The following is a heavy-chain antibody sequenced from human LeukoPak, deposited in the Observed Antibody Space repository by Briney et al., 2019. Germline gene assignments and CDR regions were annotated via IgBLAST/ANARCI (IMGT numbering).Heavy chain of an antibody. CDR3: ARAESYYYGMDV. Sequence: GGSLRLSCAASGFTFSSYAMHWVRQAPGKGLEYVSAISSNGGSTYYANSVKGRFTISRDNSKNTLYLQMGSLRAEDMAVYYCARAESYYYGMDVWGQATTVTVSS. CDR2: ISSNGGST. CDR1: GFTFSSYA. J-gene: IGHJ6*02. V-gene: IGHV3-64*01.